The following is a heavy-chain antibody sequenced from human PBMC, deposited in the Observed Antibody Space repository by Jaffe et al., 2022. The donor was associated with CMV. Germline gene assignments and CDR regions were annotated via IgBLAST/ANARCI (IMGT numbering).Heavy chain of an antibody. V-gene: IGHV5-51*01. J-gene: IGHJ4*02. CDR2: IYPRDSDT. CDR3: ARHGIPSPNSRAFDY. Sequence: EIQLVQSGVEMKKPGESLKISCRASGYTFVDYWVAWVRQMPGKGPEWMGVIYPRDSDTRYSPSFEGHVTISADRSTNTAYLQWSSLKASDTAVYFCARHGIPSPNSRAFDYWGQGTMVTVSS. D-gene: IGHD1-1*01. CDR1: GYTFVDYW.